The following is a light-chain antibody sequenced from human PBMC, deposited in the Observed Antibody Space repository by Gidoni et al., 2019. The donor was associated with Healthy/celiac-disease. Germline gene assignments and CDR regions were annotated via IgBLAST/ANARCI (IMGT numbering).Light chain of an antibody. CDR3: QQYDNLPPLT. V-gene: IGKV1-33*01. J-gene: IGKJ4*01. CDR2: DAS. Sequence: PLTQSPSSLSASVGARVTITCQASQDISNYFNWYQQKPGKAAKLLIYDASNLETGVPSRFSGGGSGTDFTFTISSLQPEDIATYYCQQYDNLPPLTFGGGTKVEIK. CDR1: QDISNY.